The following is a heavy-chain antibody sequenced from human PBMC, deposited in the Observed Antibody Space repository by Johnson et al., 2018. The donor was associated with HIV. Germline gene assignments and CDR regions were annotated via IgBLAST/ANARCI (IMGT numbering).Heavy chain of an antibody. Sequence: QVQLVESGGGVVQPGRSLRLSCAASAFTFADYAMHWVRQAPGKGLEWVSAISGSGSPIYYADSVKGRFTISRNNAKNSLYLQMNSLRAEDTAVYYCAREAGTGAFDIWGQGTMVTVSS. D-gene: IGHD6-19*01. V-gene: IGHV3-11*04. J-gene: IGHJ3*02. CDR1: AFTFADYA. CDR3: AREAGTGAFDI. CDR2: ISGSGSPI.